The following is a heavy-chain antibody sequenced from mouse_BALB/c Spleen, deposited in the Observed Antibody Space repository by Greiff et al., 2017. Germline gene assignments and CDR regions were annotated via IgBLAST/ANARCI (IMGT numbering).Heavy chain of an antibody. CDR3: AREGDDGYFFDY. J-gene: IGHJ2*01. V-gene: IGHV2-9*02. CDR1: GFSLTSYG. Sequence: VKLMESGPGLVAPSQSLSITCTVSGFSLTSYGVHWVRQPPGKGLEWLGVIWAGGSTNYNSALMSRLSISKDNSKSQVFLKMNSLQTDDTAMYYCAREGDDGYFFDYWGQGTTLTVSS. D-gene: IGHD2-3*01. CDR2: IWAGGST.